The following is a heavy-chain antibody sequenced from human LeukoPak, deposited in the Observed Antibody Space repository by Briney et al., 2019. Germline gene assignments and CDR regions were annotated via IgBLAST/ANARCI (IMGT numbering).Heavy chain of an antibody. CDR2: INAGNGNT. V-gene: IGHV1-3*01. Sequence: ASVKVSCKASGYTFTSYAMHWVRQAPGQRLEWMGWINAGNGNTKYSQKFQGRVTITRDTSASTAYMELSSLRSEDTAVYYCARGFDYYDSSTPLDYWGQGTLFTVSS. J-gene: IGHJ4*02. CDR3: ARGFDYYDSSTPLDY. CDR1: GYTFTSYA. D-gene: IGHD3-22*01.